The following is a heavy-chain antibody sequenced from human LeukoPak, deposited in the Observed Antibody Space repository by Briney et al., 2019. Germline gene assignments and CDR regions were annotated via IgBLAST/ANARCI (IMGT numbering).Heavy chain of an antibody. CDR1: GLTLTYDW. D-gene: IGHD2-2*01. Sequence: GGSLRLSCAASGLTLTYDWMSWVRQAPGKGLEWVGRIKSKTDGDTRDYAAPVEGRFTISRDGSKNTVALQLNSLKTEDTAVYYCAKERYCSSTTCPGAFDLWGRGTMVTVSS. CDR3: AKERYCSSTTCPGAFDL. CDR2: IKSKTDGDTR. V-gene: IGHV3-15*01. J-gene: IGHJ3*01.